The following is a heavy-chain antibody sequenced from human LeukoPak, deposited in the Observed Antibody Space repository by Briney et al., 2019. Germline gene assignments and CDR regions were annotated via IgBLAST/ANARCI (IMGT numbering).Heavy chain of an antibody. CDR2: ISWDGCRT. V-gene: IGHV3-43*01. D-gene: IGHD3-22*01. Sequence: GGSLRLSCAASGFTFEDYTMHWVRQAPGKGREGVSLISWDGCRTYYADSVKGRFTISRDNSKDSLYLHMNSLRTEDTALYYCAKDRGYYDSSGYSEGYFDYWGQGTLVTVSS. J-gene: IGHJ4*02. CDR1: GFTFEDYT. CDR3: AKDRGYYDSSGYSEGYFDY.